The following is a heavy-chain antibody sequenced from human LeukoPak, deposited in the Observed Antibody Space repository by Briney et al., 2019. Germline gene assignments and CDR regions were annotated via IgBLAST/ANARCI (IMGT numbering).Heavy chain of an antibody. CDR3: PKDYVGGYYYYMDV. Sequence: GGSLRLSCAASGFTFSSYGMHWVRQAPGKGLEWVAFIRYDGSNKYYADSVKGRFTISRDNSKNTLYLQMNSLRGEDTAVYYCPKDYVGGYYYYMDVWGKGTTVTVSS. J-gene: IGHJ6*03. CDR2: IRYDGSNK. V-gene: IGHV3-30*02. CDR1: GFTFSSYG. D-gene: IGHD3-16*01.